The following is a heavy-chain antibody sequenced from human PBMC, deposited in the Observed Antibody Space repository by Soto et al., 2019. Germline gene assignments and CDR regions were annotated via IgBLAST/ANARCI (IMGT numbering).Heavy chain of an antibody. CDR3: ARGGIQLWLRAYFDY. J-gene: IGHJ4*02. CDR1: GGSISSGGYY. V-gene: IGHV4-31*03. CDR2: IYYSGST. Sequence: QVQLQESGPGLVKPSQTLSLTCTVSGGSISSGGYYWSWIRQHPGKGLEWIGYIYYSGSTYYNPSLKSRVTISVDTSKNQFSLKLCSVTAADTAVYYCARGGIQLWLRAYFDYWGQGTLVTVSS. D-gene: IGHD5-18*01.